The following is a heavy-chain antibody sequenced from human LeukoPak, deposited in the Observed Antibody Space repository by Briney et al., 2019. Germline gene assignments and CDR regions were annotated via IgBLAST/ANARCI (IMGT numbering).Heavy chain of an antibody. D-gene: IGHD2/OR15-2a*01. Sequence: ASVKVSCKTSGYTFDSYGISWVRQAPGQGLEWMAWITAYSGHIDYAQNLQGRVTVTTDTSTSTAHMELRSLRSDDTAVYYCARGGRTTAPDFWGQGTLVTVT. CDR1: GYTFDSYG. CDR3: ARGGRTTAPDF. V-gene: IGHV1-18*01. CDR2: ITAYSGHI. J-gene: IGHJ4*02.